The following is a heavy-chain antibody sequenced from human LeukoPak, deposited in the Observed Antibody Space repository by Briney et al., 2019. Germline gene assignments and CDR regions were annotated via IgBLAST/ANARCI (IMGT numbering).Heavy chain of an antibody. CDR2: ISGSGGST. CDR3: ARGYCSGGSCYSHAFDI. V-gene: IGHV3-23*01. CDR1: GFTFSSYA. J-gene: IGHJ3*02. Sequence: GGSLRLSCAASGFTFSSYAMSWVRQAPGKGLEWVSAISGSGGSTYYADSVKGRFTISRDNAKNSLYLQMNSLRAGDTAVYYCARGYCSGGSCYSHAFDIWGQGTMVTVSS. D-gene: IGHD2-15*01.